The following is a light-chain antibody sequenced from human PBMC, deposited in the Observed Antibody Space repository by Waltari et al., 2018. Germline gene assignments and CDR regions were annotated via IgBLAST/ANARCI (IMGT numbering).Light chain of an antibody. CDR3: QQYNNWPPVT. CDR1: QSVSSN. Sequence: SVSPGERATLSCRASQSVSSNLAWYQQKPGQAPRLLIYGASTRATGIPARFSGSGSGTEFTLTISSLQSEDFAVYYCQQYNNWPPVTFGQGTKLEIK. CDR2: GAS. J-gene: IGKJ2*01. V-gene: IGKV3-15*01.